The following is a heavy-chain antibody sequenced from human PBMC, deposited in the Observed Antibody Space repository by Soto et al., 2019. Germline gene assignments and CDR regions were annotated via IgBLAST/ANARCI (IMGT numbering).Heavy chain of an antibody. D-gene: IGHD2-2*01. J-gene: IGHJ4*02. CDR1: GFALSTYE. Sequence: EMQLAESGGGLVQPGGSLRLSFNASGFALSTYEIHWVRQAPGKGLEWISYISVSGNIRKYADSVDGRFSISRDNVATSIHLYLDSLRSDDTAVYYCVRENIRAASAAALDYWGQGTLVIVPS. CDR3: VRENIRAASAAALDY. CDR2: ISVSGNIR. V-gene: IGHV3-48*03.